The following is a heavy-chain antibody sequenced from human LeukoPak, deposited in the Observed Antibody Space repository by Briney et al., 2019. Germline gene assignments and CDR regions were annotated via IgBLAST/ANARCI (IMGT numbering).Heavy chain of an antibody. J-gene: IGHJ4*02. CDR2: IYYSGST. V-gene: IGHV4-39*07. CDR3: ASSYFDWLSYFDY. D-gene: IGHD3-9*01. Sequence: SETLSLTCTVSGGSISSSSYYWGWIRQPPGKGLEWIGSIYYSGSTYYNPSLKSRVTISVDTSKNQFSLKLSSVTAADTAVYYCASSYFDWLSYFDYWGQGTLVTVSS. CDR1: GGSISSSSYY.